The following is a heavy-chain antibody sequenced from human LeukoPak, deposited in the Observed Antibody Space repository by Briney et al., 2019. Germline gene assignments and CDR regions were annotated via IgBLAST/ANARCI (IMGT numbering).Heavy chain of an antibody. J-gene: IGHJ4*02. D-gene: IGHD2-8*02. V-gene: IGHV1-18*01. CDR2: ISAYNGNT. CDR3: ARLGYCTGGVCPGFDY. CDR1: GYTFTSYG. Sequence: GASVKVSCKASGYTFTSYGISWVRQAPGQGLEWMGWISAYNGNTNYAQKLQGRVTMTTDTSTRTAYMELRSLRSDDTAVYYCARLGYCTGGVCPGFDYWGQGTLVTVSS.